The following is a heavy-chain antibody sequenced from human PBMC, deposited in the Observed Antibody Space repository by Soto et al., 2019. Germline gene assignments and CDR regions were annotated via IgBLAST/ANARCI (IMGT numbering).Heavy chain of an antibody. V-gene: IGHV4-61*01. Sequence: QVQLQESGPGLVKPSETLSLTCTVSGGSVSSGSYYWSWIRQPPGKGLEWIGYIYYSGSTNYNPSLKSRVTRSVDTSKNQFSRKLSSVTAADTAVYYCARERGYYGDYVFGYWGQGTLVTVSS. CDR2: IYYSGST. D-gene: IGHD4-17*01. CDR3: ARERGYYGDYVFGY. CDR1: GGSVSSGSYY. J-gene: IGHJ4*02.